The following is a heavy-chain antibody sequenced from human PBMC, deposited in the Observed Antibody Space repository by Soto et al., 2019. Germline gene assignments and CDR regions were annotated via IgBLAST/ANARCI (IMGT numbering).Heavy chain of an antibody. CDR1: GGSISSYY. J-gene: IGHJ6*02. Sequence: SETLSLTCTVSGGSISSYYWSWIRQPPGKGLEWIGYIYYSGSTNYNPSLKSRVTISVDTSKNQFSLKLSSVTAADTAVYYCARVSRYDILAGHYYGLDVSGQGTTVTVSS. D-gene: IGHD3-9*01. CDR3: ARVSRYDILAGHYYGLDV. CDR2: IYYSGST. V-gene: IGHV4-59*08.